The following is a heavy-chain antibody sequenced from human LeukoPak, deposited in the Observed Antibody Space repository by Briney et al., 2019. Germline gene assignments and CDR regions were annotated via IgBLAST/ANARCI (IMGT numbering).Heavy chain of an antibody. CDR2: IYYSGST. CDR1: GGSISSGDYY. V-gene: IGHV4-30-4*01. Sequence: SETLSLTCTVSGGSISSGDYYWSWIRQPPGKGLEWIGYIYYSGSTYYNPSLKSRVTISVDTSKNQFSLKLSSVTAADTAVYYCAREYSDEDWFDPWGQGTPVTVSS. D-gene: IGHD2-21*01. CDR3: AREYSDEDWFDP. J-gene: IGHJ5*02.